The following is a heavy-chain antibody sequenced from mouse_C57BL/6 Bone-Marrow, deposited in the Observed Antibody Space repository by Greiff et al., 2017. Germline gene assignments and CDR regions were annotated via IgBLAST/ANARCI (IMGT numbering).Heavy chain of an antibody. J-gene: IGHJ3*01. Sequence: EVKVEESGGGLVQPGGSLKLSCAASGFTFSDYYMYWVRQTPEKRLEWVAYISNGGGSTYYPDTVKGRFTISRDNAKNTLYLQMSRLKSEDTAMYYCANAWFAYWGQGTLVTVSA. CDR3: ANAWFAY. CDR2: ISNGGGST. V-gene: IGHV5-12*01. CDR1: GFTFSDYY.